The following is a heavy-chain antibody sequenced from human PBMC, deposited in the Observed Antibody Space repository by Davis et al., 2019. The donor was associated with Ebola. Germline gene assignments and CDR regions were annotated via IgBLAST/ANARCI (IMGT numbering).Heavy chain of an antibody. Sequence: GESLKISCAASGFTFKNYGMHWVRQAPGKGLEWLSYITSSGFTKYYADSVKGRFTISRDNAKNSLYLQMNSLRAEDTAVYYCARAHAYSNYDFYYYGLGVWGQGTTVTVSS. V-gene: IGHV3-48*04. D-gene: IGHD4-11*01. CDR3: ARAHAYSNYDFYYYGLGV. CDR1: GFTFKNYG. CDR2: ITSSGFTK. J-gene: IGHJ6*02.